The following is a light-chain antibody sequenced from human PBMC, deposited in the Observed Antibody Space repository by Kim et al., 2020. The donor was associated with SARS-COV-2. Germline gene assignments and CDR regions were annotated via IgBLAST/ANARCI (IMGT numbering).Light chain of an antibody. J-gene: IGKJ2*01. Sequence: VLTQSPDTLSLSPGERATLSCRASQSVSSSFLAWYQQKPGQAPTLLIYDSSTRATGIPDRFTGSGSGTDFTVTIGRLEPEDFALYFCQHFGGSSYTFGQGTKLEIK. CDR3: QHFGGSSYT. V-gene: IGKV3-20*01. CDR2: DSS. CDR1: QSVSSSF.